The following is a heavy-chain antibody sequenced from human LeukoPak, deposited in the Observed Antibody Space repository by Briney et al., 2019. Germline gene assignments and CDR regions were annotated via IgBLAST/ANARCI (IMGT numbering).Heavy chain of an antibody. Sequence: GGSLRLSCAASGFTFSSYSMNWVRQAPGKGLEWVSSISSSSSYIYYADSVKGRFTISRDNAKNSLYLQMNSLRAEDTAVYYCARDLLDDVLLWFGKLSEWGQGTLVTVSS. CDR2: ISSSSSYI. J-gene: IGHJ4*02. D-gene: IGHD3-10*01. V-gene: IGHV3-21*01. CDR3: ARDLLDDVLLWFGKLSE. CDR1: GFTFSSYS.